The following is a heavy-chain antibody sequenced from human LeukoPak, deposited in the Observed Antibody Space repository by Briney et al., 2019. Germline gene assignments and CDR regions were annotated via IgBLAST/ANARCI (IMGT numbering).Heavy chain of an antibody. CDR3: ARGTGIAAAVTSLFQY. CDR2: IYYSGST. Sequence: SETLSLTCTVSGGSISSYYWSWIRQPPGKGLEWIGYIYYSGSTNYNPSLKSRVTISVDTSKNQFSLNLSSVTAADTAVYYCARGTGIAAAVTSLFQYWGQGTLVTVSS. D-gene: IGHD6-13*01. CDR1: GGSISSYY. V-gene: IGHV4-59*01. J-gene: IGHJ1*01.